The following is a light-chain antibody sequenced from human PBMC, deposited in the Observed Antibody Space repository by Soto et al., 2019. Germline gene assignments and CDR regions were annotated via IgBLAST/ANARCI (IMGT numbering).Light chain of an antibody. Sequence: DLQMTHSPSTLSASVGDRVTITCRASQSISTWLAWHQQKPGKAPKLLISKASSLESGVPSRFSGSGSGTEFTLTISSLQPDDSATYYCQQYNSYRAFGQGTKVDIK. V-gene: IGKV1-5*03. CDR1: QSISTW. CDR3: QQYNSYRA. CDR2: KAS. J-gene: IGKJ1*01.